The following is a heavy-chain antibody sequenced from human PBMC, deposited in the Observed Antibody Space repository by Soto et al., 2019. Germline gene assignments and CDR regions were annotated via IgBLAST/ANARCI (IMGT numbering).Heavy chain of an antibody. CDR3: GRSVFFTAFCSGGSCEIIDY. D-gene: IGHD2-15*01. J-gene: IGHJ4*02. Sequence: PSETLSLTCTVSGGSISTSSYYWGWIRQPPGKGLEWIGSIYYSGSTYYNPSLESRVTISVDTSKNQFSLKLTSVTAADTAMYYCGRSVFFTAFCSGGSCEIIDYWGQGTLVTV. CDR2: IYYSGST. CDR1: GGSISTSSYY. V-gene: IGHV4-39*01.